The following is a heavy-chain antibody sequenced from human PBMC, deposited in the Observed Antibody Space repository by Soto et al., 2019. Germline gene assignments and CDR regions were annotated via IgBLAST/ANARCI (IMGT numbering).Heavy chain of an antibody. CDR3: ARGGSSSDGPSTRYYFDY. J-gene: IGHJ4*02. V-gene: IGHV4-31*03. CDR2: IYYSGST. D-gene: IGHD6-6*01. Sequence: SETLSLTCTVSGGSISSGGYYWSWIRQHPGKGLEWIGYIYYSGSTYYNPSLKSRVTISVDTSKNQFSLKLSSVTAADTAVYYCARGGSSSDGPSTRYYFDYWGQGTLVTVSS. CDR1: GGSISSGGYY.